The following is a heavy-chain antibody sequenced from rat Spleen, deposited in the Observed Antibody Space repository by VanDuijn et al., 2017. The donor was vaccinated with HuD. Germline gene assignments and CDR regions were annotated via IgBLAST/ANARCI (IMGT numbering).Heavy chain of an antibody. J-gene: IGHJ2*01. D-gene: IGHD5-1*01. CDR3: TREDWAFDY. CDR2: INTDGGST. CDR1: GFTFSSYW. Sequence: EVQLVETGGGLVQPGRSLKLSCVASGFTFSSYWMYWIRQAPGKGLEWVSSINTDGGSTYYPDSVKGRFTIFRDNAKSTLYLQMNSLRSEDTATYYCTREDWAFDYWGQGVMVTVSS. V-gene: IGHV5-58*01.